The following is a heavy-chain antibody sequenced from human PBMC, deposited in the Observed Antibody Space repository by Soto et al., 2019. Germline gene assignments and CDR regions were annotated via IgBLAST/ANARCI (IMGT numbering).Heavy chain of an antibody. V-gene: IGHV4-59*08. CDR3: ARHLREPGLWPDNWFDP. Sequence: SETLSLTCTVSGGSISSYYWSWIRQPPGKGLEWIGYIYYSGSTNYNPSLKSRVTISVDTSKNQFSLKLSSVTAADTAVYYCARHLREPGLWPDNWFDPWGQGTLVTVSS. CDR2: IYYSGST. CDR1: GGSISSYY. D-gene: IGHD3-10*01. J-gene: IGHJ5*02.